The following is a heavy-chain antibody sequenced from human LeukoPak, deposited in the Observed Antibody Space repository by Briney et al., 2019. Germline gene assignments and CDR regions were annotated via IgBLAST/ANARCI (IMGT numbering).Heavy chain of an antibody. Sequence: GGSLRLSCAASGFTFSSYSMNWVRQAPGKGLEWVSYISTSSSTIYYADSVKGRFTISRDNAKNSLCLQMNSLRAEDTAVYYCARVFKAIVVLHTGTAYYYGMDVWGQGTTVTVSS. CDR2: ISTSSSTI. CDR3: ARVFKAIVVLHTGTAYYYGMDV. D-gene: IGHD2-15*01. J-gene: IGHJ6*02. CDR1: GFTFSSYS. V-gene: IGHV3-48*01.